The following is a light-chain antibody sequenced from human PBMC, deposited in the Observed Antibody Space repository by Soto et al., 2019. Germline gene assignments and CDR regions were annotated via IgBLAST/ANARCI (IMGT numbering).Light chain of an antibody. CDR1: QSVSSSY. CDR2: GAS. Sequence: EIVLTQSPGTLSLSPGERATLSCRASQSVSSSYLAWYQQKPGQAPRLLIYGASSRATGIPDTFSGSGSGTDFTFTISSLEPEDFAVYYCQQYGSSSISCGQGTRLEIK. V-gene: IGKV3-20*01. J-gene: IGKJ5*01. CDR3: QQYGSSSIS.